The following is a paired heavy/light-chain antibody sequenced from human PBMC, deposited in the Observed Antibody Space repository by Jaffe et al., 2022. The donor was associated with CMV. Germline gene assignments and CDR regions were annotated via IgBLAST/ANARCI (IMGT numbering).Light chain of an antibody. V-gene: IGKV1-16*01. J-gene: IGKJ5*01. Sequence: DIQMTQSPSSLSASVGDRVTITCRASQAIKNYVVWFQQKPGKAPKSLIYDASRLQSGVPSRFSGSGFGTDFTLTISSLQPEDFATYYCHQFDNFPITFGQGTRLEIK. CDR3: HQFDNFPIT. CDR2: DAS. CDR1: QAIKNY.
Heavy chain of an antibody. CDR3: AKRGGSNWGGFDF. CDR1: GATFNNYG. V-gene: IGHV3-23*01. Sequence: EVQLLESGGGLVQPGGSLRLSCAVSGATFNNYGMAWVRQAPGEGLEWVSAISGTGDYTFYADSVKGRFTISRDNSKNTLNLQMGSLRGEDTALYYCAKRGGSNWGGFDFWGPGTLVTVSS. D-gene: IGHD7-27*01. CDR2: ISGTGDYT. J-gene: IGHJ4*02.